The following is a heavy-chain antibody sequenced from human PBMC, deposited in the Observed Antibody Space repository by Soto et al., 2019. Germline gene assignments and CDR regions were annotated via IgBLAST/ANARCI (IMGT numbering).Heavy chain of an antibody. CDR1: GFTFSSYA. D-gene: IGHD2-2*03. CDR3: AKEGGYCSSTSCYGRVYY. J-gene: IGHJ4*02. CDR2: ISGSGGST. V-gene: IGHV3-23*01. Sequence: EVQLLESGGGLVQPGGSLRLSCAASGFTFSSYAVSWVRQAPGKGLEWVSAISGSGGSTYYADSVKGRFTISRDNSKNTLYLQMNSLRAEDTAVYYCAKEGGYCSSTSCYGRVYYWGQGTLVTVSS.